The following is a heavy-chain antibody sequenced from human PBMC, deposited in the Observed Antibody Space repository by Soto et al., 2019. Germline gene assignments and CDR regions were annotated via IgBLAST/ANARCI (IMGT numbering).Heavy chain of an antibody. Sequence: SETLSLTCAVAGSYLDDYYWGWIRQPPGKGQGWIGSIYYSGNTYYNPFFRSRVTLSVDTSRNQFSLRLSSPTAADTALYYCARTHFYNNNWYFSYWGQGALVTVS. CDR3: ARTHFYNNNWYFSY. D-gene: IGHD6-13*01. V-gene: IGHV4-59*08. J-gene: IGHJ4*02. CDR2: IYYSGNT. CDR1: GSYLDDYY.